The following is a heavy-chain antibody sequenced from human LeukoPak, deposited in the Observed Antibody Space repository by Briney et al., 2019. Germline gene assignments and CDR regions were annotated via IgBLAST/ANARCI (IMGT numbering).Heavy chain of an antibody. D-gene: IGHD6-19*01. CDR1: GGSISSYY. CDR3: AGGVYSSGWYSHWYYYGMDV. CDR2: IYYSGST. J-gene: IGHJ6*02. V-gene: IGHV4-59*08. Sequence: SETLSLTCTVSGGSISSYYWSWIRQPPGKGLEWIGYIYYSGSTNHNPSLKSRVTISVDTSKNQFSLKLSSVTAADTAVYYCAGGVYSSGWYSHWYYYGMDVWGQGTTVTVSS.